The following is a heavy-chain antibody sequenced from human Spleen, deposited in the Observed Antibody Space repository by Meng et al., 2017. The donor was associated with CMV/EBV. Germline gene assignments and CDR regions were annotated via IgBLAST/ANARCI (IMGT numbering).Heavy chain of an antibody. CDR1: GFTLSSYW. D-gene: IGHD1-26*01. CDR3: ATDEGAY. J-gene: IGHJ4*02. Sequence: EALKISCAASGFTLSSYWMNWVRQAPGKGLEWVAIIKQDGDDTYYVDSVKGRFTISRDNAKNSLYLQMNSLRAEDTAIYYCATDEGAYWGQGTLVTVSS. V-gene: IGHV3-7*01. CDR2: IKQDGDDT.